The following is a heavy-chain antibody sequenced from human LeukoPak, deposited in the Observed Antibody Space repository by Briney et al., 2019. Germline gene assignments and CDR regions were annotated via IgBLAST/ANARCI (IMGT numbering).Heavy chain of an antibody. CDR1: GFTFSNAW. Sequence: GGSLRLSCAASGFTFSNAWMSWVRQAPGKGLEWVGRIKSKTDGGTTDYAAPVKGRFTISRDDSKNTLYLQMNSLRAEDTAVYYCAKINWGGGDFDYWGQGTLVTVSS. V-gene: IGHV3-15*01. D-gene: IGHD7-27*01. CDR2: IKSKTDGGTT. CDR3: AKINWGGGDFDY. J-gene: IGHJ4*02.